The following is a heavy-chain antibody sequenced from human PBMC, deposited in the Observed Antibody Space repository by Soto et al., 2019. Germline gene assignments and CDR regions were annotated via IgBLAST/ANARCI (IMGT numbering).Heavy chain of an antibody. J-gene: IGHJ6*03. D-gene: IGHD5-18*01. V-gene: IGHV3-49*03. CDR2: IRSKSYGGTT. Sequence: PGGSLRLSCTASGFTFGDYAMSWFRQAPGKGLEWVGFIRSKSYGGTTEYAASVKGRFTISRDDSKSIAYLQMNSLKTEDTAVYYCTRVFSWDTAMVTGGDYYMDVWGKGTTVTVSS. CDR1: GFTFGDYA. CDR3: TRVFSWDTAMVTGGDYYMDV.